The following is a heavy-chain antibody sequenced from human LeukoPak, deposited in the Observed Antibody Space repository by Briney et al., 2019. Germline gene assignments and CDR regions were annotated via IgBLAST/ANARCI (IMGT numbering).Heavy chain of an antibody. CDR1: GGSFSGYY. CDR3: ARVPGYFDY. CDR2: INHSGST. V-gene: IGHV4-34*01. Sequence: SETLSLTCAVYGGSFSGYYWSWIRQPPGKGLEGIGEINHSGSTNYNPSLKSRVTISVDPSKNQFSLKLSSVTAADTAVYYCARVPGYFDYWGQGTLVTVSS. J-gene: IGHJ4*02.